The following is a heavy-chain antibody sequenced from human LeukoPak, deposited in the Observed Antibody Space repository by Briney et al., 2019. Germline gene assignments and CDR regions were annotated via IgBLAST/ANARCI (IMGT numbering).Heavy chain of an antibody. CDR2: INHSGST. Sequence: SETLSLTCTVSGASITSSNYYWLWLRQPPGKGLEWIGEINHSGSTNYNPSLKSRVTISVDTSKNQFSLKLSSVTAADTAVYYCASPGIAAAGDWFDPWGQGTLVTVSS. V-gene: IGHV4-39*07. CDR1: GASITSSNYY. J-gene: IGHJ5*02. CDR3: ASPGIAAAGDWFDP. D-gene: IGHD6-13*01.